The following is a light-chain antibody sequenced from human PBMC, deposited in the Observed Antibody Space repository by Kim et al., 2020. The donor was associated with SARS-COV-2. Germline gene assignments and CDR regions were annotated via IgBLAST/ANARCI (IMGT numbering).Light chain of an antibody. CDR1: QSISRL. Sequence: DIQMTQSPSTLSASVGDRVTITCRASQSISRLLAWYQQKPGKAPELLIYDASTLQNGVPSRFSGSGSGTEFTLTISSLQPDDFATYFCQQYSYYSRTFGQGTKLEI. J-gene: IGKJ2*01. CDR3: QQYSYYSRT. V-gene: IGKV1-5*01. CDR2: DAS.